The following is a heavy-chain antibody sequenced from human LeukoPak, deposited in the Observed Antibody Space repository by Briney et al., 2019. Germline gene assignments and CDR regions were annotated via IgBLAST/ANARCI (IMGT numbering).Heavy chain of an antibody. CDR1: GGSISSSSYY. J-gene: IGHJ4*02. CDR2: IYHSGST. Sequence: SETLSLTCTVSGGSISSSSYYWGWIRQPPGKGLEWIGSIYHSGSTYYNPSLKSRVTISVDTSNNQFSLKLSSVTAADTAVYYCARVSGHSGSYKIDYWGQGTLVTVSS. D-gene: IGHD1-26*01. V-gene: IGHV4-39*07. CDR3: ARVSGHSGSYKIDY.